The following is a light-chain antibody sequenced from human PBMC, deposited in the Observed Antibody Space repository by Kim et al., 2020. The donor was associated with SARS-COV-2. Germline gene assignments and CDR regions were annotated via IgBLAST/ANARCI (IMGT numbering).Light chain of an antibody. Sequence: VSPVKRAPLACKASLRVNINLAWYQQNPGQAPRLLIYGVSSRATGILARFSGSGSGTDFALTITSLQSEDFAVYYCQQYNSWPLTFGGGTKVDIK. V-gene: IGKV3D-15*01. CDR3: QQYNSWPLT. CDR1: LRVNIN. J-gene: IGKJ4*01. CDR2: GVS.